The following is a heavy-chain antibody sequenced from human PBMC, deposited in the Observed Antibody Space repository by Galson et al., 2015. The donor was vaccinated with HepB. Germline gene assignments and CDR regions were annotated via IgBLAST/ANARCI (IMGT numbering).Heavy chain of an antibody. V-gene: IGHV3-33*01. CDR1: GFSFSSYG. J-gene: IGHJ4*02. D-gene: IGHD3-3*01. CDR3: ARDEIDSIFDA. Sequence: SLRLSCAASGFSFSSYGVHWVRQAPGKGLEWVAFTWYDGSKTFYADSVKGRFTVSRDNSRNTIYLQINTLRAEDTAVYYCARDEIDSIFDAWGQGTLVIVPS. CDR2: TWYDGSKT.